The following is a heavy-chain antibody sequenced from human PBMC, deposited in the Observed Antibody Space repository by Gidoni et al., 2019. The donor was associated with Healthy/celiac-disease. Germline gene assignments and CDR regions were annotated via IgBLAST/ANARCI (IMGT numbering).Heavy chain of an antibody. Sequence: QVQLVQSGAEVKKPGASVTVSCKASGYTFTSYAMHWVRQAPGQRLEWMGWINAGNGKTKYSQKFQGRVTITRDTSASTAYMELSSLRSEDTAVYYCARESTMGWGQGTLVTVSS. D-gene: IGHD3-10*01. CDR2: INAGNGKT. J-gene: IGHJ4*02. CDR3: ARESTMG. V-gene: IGHV1-3*01. CDR1: GYTFTSYA.